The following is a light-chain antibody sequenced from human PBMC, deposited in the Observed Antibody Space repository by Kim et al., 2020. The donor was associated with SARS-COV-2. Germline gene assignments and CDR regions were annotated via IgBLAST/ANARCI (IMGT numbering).Light chain of an antibody. Sequence: ASVGDRVTITCRASQSISTWLAWYQKKPWKAPKLLIYDASSLESGVPSRFSGSGSGTEFTLTISSLQPEDVATYYCQKYNSAPWTFGQGTKVDIK. CDR3: QKYNSAPWT. CDR1: QSISTW. V-gene: IGKV1-5*01. CDR2: DAS. J-gene: IGKJ1*01.